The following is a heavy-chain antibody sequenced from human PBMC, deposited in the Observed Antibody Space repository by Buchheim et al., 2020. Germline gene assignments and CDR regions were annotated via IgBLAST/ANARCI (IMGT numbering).Heavy chain of an antibody. J-gene: IGHJ4*02. CDR3: ARGPGARRTLDY. D-gene: IGHD1-14*01. CDR1: GGSFSDYY. Sequence: HVQLQQWGAGLLKPSETLSLTCAVYGGSFSDYYWNWIRQLPEKGLEWIGEIHQRGSTKYNPSLKSRATMSVDASKNQFSLSVTSVTAADTAVYYCARGPGARRTLDYWGQGTL. CDR2: IHQRGST. V-gene: IGHV4-34*01.